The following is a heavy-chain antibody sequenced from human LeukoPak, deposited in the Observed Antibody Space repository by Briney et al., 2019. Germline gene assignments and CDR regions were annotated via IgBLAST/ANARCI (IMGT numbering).Heavy chain of an antibody. V-gene: IGHV3-9*03. CDR3: AKALLRGYRSGGSCHPFDY. Sequence: GRSLRLSCAASGFTFDDYAMHWVRQAPGKGLEWVSGISWNSGSIGYADSVKGRFTISRDNAKNSLYLQMNSLRAEDMALYYCAKALLRGYRSGGSCHPFDYWGQGTLVTVSS. D-gene: IGHD2-15*01. J-gene: IGHJ4*02. CDR2: ISWNSGSI. CDR1: GFTFDDYA.